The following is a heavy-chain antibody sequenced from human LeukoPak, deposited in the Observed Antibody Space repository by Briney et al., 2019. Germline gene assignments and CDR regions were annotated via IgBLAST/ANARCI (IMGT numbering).Heavy chain of an antibody. J-gene: IGHJ5*02. CDR1: EFTFSSYA. Sequence: GGSLRLSCVVSEFTFSSYAMSWVRQAPGKGLEWVSAISGSGGSTYYADSVKGRFTISRDNSKNTLYLQMNSLRAEDTAVYYCAKDAHGPEWDWFDPRGQGTLVTVSS. CDR3: AKDAHGPEWDWFDP. D-gene: IGHD2-8*01. CDR2: ISGSGGST. V-gene: IGHV3-23*01.